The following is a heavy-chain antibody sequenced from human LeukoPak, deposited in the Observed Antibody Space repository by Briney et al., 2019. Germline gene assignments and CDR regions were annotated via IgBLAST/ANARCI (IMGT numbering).Heavy chain of an antibody. V-gene: IGHV4-31*03. CDR2: IHYSGST. CDR1: GGSISSNTYY. CDR3: ACGSNNWYNWFDP. J-gene: IGHJ5*02. D-gene: IGHD1-1*01. Sequence: SQTLSLTCTVSGGSISSNTYYWSWIRQRPEKGLEWIGYIHYSGSTYYHPSLKSRVSMSVDTSRNQFSLKLSSVTAADTAVYYCACGSNNWYNWFDPWGQGTLVTVSS.